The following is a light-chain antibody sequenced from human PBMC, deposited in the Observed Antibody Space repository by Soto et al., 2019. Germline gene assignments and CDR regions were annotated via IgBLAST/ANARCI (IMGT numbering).Light chain of an antibody. Sequence: QSALTQPASVSGSPGQSITISCTGTSSDVGGYNYVSWYQQHPGKAPKVMIYDVNNRPSGVSNRFSGSKSGNTASLTISGLQAQDEDDYYCSSYTSSSSYVFGTGTKVTVL. J-gene: IGLJ1*01. CDR3: SSYTSSSSYV. V-gene: IGLV2-14*03. CDR1: SSDVGGYNY. CDR2: DVN.